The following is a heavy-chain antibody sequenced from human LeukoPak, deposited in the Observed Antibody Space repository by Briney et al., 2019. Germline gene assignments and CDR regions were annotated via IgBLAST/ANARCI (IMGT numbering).Heavy chain of an antibody. CDR2: IKQDGSEK. J-gene: IGHJ5*02. V-gene: IGHV3-7*01. Sequence: GGSLRLSCAASGFTFSSYWMSWVRQAPGKGLEWVANIKQDGSEKYYVDSVKGRFTISRDNAKNSLYLQMNSLRAEDTAVYYCARSSYLGGNSAWFDPWGQGTLVTVSS. CDR3: ARSSYLGGNSAWFDP. CDR1: GFTFSSYW. D-gene: IGHD4-23*01.